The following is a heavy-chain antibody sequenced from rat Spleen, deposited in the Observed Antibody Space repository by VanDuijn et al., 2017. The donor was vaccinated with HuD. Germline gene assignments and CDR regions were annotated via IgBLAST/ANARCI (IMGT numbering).Heavy chain of an antibody. CDR2: INSGGST. CDR1: GFTFSNYD. V-gene: IGHV5S23*01. Sequence: EVQLVESGGGLVQPGRSLKLSCAASGFTFSNYDMAWVRQAPTRGLDWVASINSGGSTYYSDSVRGRFTISRENAENTVYLQMNSLRSEDTATYYCVKEANYGGLMDAWGQGASVTVSS. J-gene: IGHJ4*01. CDR3: VKEANYGGLMDA. D-gene: IGHD1-11*01.